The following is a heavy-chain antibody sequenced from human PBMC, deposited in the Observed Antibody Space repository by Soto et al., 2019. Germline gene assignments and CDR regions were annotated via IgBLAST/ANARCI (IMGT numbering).Heavy chain of an antibody. J-gene: IGHJ6*02. CDR1: GFTFSSYG. Sequence: PGESLKISCAASGFTFSSYGMHWVRQAPGKGLEWVAVIWYDGSNKYYADSVKGRFTISRDNSKNTLYLQMNSLRAEDTAVYYCARDRGGGYPEGYYYYGMDVWGQGTTVTVSS. D-gene: IGHD5-12*01. V-gene: IGHV3-33*01. CDR2: IWYDGSNK. CDR3: ARDRGGGYPEGYYYYGMDV.